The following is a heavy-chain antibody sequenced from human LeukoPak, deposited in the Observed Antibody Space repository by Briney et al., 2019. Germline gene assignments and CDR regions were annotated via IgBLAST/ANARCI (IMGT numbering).Heavy chain of an antibody. CDR2: ISSRSSYI. CDR1: GFTFSSYS. J-gene: IGHJ4*02. Sequence: PGGSLRLSCTASGFTFSSYSMNWVRQAPGKGLEWVSSISSRSSYIYYSDSVKGRFTVSRDNAKNSLYLQMNSLRVEDTAVYYCARVTIYTSGFDYWGQGTLVTVSS. D-gene: IGHD5-24*01. V-gene: IGHV3-21*01. CDR3: ARVTIYTSGFDY.